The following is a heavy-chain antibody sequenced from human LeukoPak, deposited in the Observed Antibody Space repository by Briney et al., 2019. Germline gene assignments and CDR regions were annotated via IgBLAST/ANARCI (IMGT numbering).Heavy chain of an antibody. CDR2: ISAYNGNT. CDR3: AREERDSGYDMTSAYSYGMDV. CDR1: GYTFTSYG. V-gene: IGHV1-18*04. Sequence: ASVKVSCKASGYTFTSYGISWVRQAPGQGLEWMGWISAYNGNTNYAQKLQGRVTMTTDTSTSTAYMELRSLRSDDTAVYYCAREERDSGYDMTSAYSYGMDVWGEGTTVTVSS. J-gene: IGHJ6*04. D-gene: IGHD5-12*01.